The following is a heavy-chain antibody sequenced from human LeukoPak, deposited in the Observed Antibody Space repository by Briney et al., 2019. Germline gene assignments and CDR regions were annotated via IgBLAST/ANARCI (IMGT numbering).Heavy chain of an antibody. D-gene: IGHD3-22*01. CDR3: ASHRYYDSSGYLGGAFDI. V-gene: IGHV4-31*03. Sequence: SQTLSLTCTVSGGSISSGGYYWSWIRQHPGKGLEWIGYIYYSGSTYYNPSLKTRVTISVDTSKNQFSLKLSSVTAADTAVYYCASHRYYDSSGYLGGAFDIWGQGTMVTVSS. CDR1: GGSISSGGYY. J-gene: IGHJ3*02. CDR2: IYYSGST.